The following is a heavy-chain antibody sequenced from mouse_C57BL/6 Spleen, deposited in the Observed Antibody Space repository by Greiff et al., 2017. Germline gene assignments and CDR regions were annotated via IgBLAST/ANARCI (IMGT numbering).Heavy chain of an antibody. D-gene: IGHD2-4*01. CDR1: GYSFTDYY. CDR2: INPNNGGT. CDR3: ARSGYDYDVEYYFDY. Sequence: EVQLQQSGPELVKPGASVKISCQASGYSFTDYYLTWVKQSHGKSLEWIGDINPNNGGTSYNQKFKGKATLTVDKSSSTAYMELRSLTSEDSAVYYCARSGYDYDVEYYFDYWGQGTTLTVSS. J-gene: IGHJ2*01. V-gene: IGHV1-26*01.